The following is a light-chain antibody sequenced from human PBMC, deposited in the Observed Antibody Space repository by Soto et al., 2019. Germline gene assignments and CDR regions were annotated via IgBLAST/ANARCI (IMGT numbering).Light chain of an antibody. Sequence: SYELTQPPSVSVAPGQTAIITCGEKNIGSKSVHWYQQKPGQGPVLVVYDDSDRPSRIPVRFSGSKSGKVATLTISRVEAGDEADYYCHVWDDSDHYVFGSGTKLTVL. CDR3: HVWDDSDHYV. CDR2: DDS. CDR1: NIGSKS. J-gene: IGLJ1*01. V-gene: IGLV3-21*02.